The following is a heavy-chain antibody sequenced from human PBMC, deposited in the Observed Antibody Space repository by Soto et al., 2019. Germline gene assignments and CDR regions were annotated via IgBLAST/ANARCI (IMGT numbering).Heavy chain of an antibody. V-gene: IGHV3-48*02. Sequence: EVQLVESGGDLVQPGGSLRLSCAASRFTFSDYSMNWVRQAPGKGLEWVSYISGGGETIYYADSVRGRFTISRDNAKNSLFLQMNSLRDEDTAVYFCAKDAVAGDGLWFMDHWGQGTLVTVSS. CDR1: RFTFSDYS. CDR2: ISGGGETI. CDR3: AKDAVAGDGLWFMDH. D-gene: IGHD2-21*02. J-gene: IGHJ4*02.